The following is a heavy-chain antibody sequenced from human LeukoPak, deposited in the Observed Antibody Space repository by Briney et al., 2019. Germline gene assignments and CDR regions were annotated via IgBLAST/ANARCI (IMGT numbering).Heavy chain of an antibody. D-gene: IGHD2-8*01. CDR3: ARYGDCSNGVCYYDY. CDR2: INPKGGAT. J-gene: IGHJ4*02. CDR1: GYTFTAYY. Sequence: ASVKVSCKASGYTFTAYYIHWVRQAPGQGLEWMGWINPKGGATNYVRKFQGRVTMTRDTSISTAYMELSRLRSDDTAVYYCARYGDCSNGVCYYDYWGQGTLVTVSS. V-gene: IGHV1-2*02.